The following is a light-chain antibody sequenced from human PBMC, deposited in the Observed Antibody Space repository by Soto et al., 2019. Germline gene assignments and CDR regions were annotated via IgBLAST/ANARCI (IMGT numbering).Light chain of an antibody. Sequence: EIVLTQSPATVSLSPGERATLSCRASQTVSRHLAWYQQKPGQAPRLLIYDISNRETGIPARFSGSGSGTDFTLTISSLEPEDSAVYYCQQRSNWPRNTFGQGTKLEIK. V-gene: IGKV3-11*01. J-gene: IGKJ2*01. CDR3: QQRSNWPRNT. CDR1: QTVSRH. CDR2: DIS.